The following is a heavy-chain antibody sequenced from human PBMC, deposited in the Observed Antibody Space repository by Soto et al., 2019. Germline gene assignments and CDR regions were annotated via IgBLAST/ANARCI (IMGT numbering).Heavy chain of an antibody. J-gene: IGHJ6*02. Sequence: EVQLVESGGGLVKPGGSLRLSCAASGFTFSSYSMNWARQAPGKGLEWVSSISSSSSYIYYADSVKGRFTISRDNAKNSLYLQMNSLRAEDTAVYYWARDWGYYYYYGMDVWGQGTTVTVSS. CDR3: ARDWGYYYYYGMDV. V-gene: IGHV3-21*01. D-gene: IGHD3-16*01. CDR1: GFTFSSYS. CDR2: ISSSSSYI.